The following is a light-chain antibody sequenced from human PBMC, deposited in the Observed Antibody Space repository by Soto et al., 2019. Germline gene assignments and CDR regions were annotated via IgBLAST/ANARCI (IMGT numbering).Light chain of an antibody. CDR3: QQYGTWWT. CDR1: QSVSSN. Sequence: EIVMTQSPATLSVSPGERATLSCRASQSVSSNLAWYQQKPGQAPRLLIYGASIRATGIPARFSGSGSGTEFTLTISSLQSEDFAVYYCQQYGTWWTFGQGTKVEIK. J-gene: IGKJ1*01. CDR2: GAS. V-gene: IGKV3-15*01.